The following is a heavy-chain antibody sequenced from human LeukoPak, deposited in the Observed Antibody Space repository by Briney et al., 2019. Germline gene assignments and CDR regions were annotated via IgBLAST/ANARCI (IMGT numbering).Heavy chain of an antibody. D-gene: IGHD4-23*01. Sequence: SVKVSCKASGFTFRTSTVQWVRQARGQRLEWIGWVSVGSGVTQYAHGLQERLSITRDMSTGTAYMELGGLTSDDTAVYYCAAELNGVNSACCNFEIWGQGTMVTVSS. CDR2: VSVGSGVT. CDR3: AAELNGVNSACCNFEI. J-gene: IGHJ3*02. CDR1: GFTFRTST. V-gene: IGHV1-58*01.